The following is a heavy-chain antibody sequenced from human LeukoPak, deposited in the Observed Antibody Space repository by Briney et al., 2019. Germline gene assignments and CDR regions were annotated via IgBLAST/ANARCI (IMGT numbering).Heavy chain of an antibody. CDR2: INPNSGGT. CDR1: GYTFTDYY. CDR3: ARADSTLDWFDP. V-gene: IGHV1-2*02. Sequence: ASVKVSCKASGYTFTDYYIHWVRLAPGQGLEWMGWINPNSGGTNYAQKFQGRVTMTRDTSISTAYMELSRLRSDDTAVYYCARADSTLDWFDPWGQGTLVTVSS. D-gene: IGHD3-22*01. J-gene: IGHJ5*02.